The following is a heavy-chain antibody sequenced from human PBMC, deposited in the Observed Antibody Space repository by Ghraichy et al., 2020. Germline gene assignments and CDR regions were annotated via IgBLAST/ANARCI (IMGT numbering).Heavy chain of an antibody. J-gene: IGHJ4*02. D-gene: IGHD3-22*01. V-gene: IGHV3-15*01. CDR1: GLSFSNAW. Sequence: GGSLRLSCAASGLSFSNAWMTWVRQAPGKGLEWVGRIKSKSDGGTADYAAPVKGRFTISRDDSKDTLYLEMNNLKTEDTAMYYCSTDREFYYDSSAYYKYFDYWGQGTLVTVSS. CDR2: IKSKSDGGTA. CDR3: STDREFYYDSSAYYKYFDY.